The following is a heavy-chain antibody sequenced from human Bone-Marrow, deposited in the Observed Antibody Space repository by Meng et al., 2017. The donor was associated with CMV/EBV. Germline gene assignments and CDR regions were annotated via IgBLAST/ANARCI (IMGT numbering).Heavy chain of an antibody. CDR1: GYTFIDYA. CDR2: IHPNTGGT. Sequence: ASVKVSCKASGYTFIDYAIRWVRQAPGQGLEWLGWIHPNTGGTNYAQKFQGRVTMTRDTSIGTAKMELSRLRSDDTAVYYCARAIGVNGVCLRVGDWLDSWGQGTLVTVSS. CDR3: ARAIGVNGVCLRVGDWLDS. D-gene: IGHD2-8*01. J-gene: IGHJ5*01. V-gene: IGHV1-2*02.